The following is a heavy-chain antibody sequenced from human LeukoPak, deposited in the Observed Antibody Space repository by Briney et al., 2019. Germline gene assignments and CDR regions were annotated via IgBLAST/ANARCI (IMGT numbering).Heavy chain of an antibody. CDR1: GFSFMNAW. V-gene: IGHV3-15*01. CDR3: TTFYHEYSPY. J-gene: IGHJ4*02. CDR2: IKSNADGGTP. D-gene: IGHD2/OR15-2a*01. Sequence: GGSLRLSCAATGFSFMNAWMIWVRQAPGKGLEWVGRIKSNADGGTPDYAAPARGRFTISRDDSKNTLYLQMNSLKTEDTAAYYCTTFYHEYSPYWGRGTLVTVSS.